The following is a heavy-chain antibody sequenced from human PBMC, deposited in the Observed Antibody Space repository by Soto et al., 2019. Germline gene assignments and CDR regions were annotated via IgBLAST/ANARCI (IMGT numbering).Heavy chain of an antibody. CDR3: AHAITVNRGLLLNWFDP. J-gene: IGHJ5*02. D-gene: IGHD3-22*01. Sequence: QITLKESGPPLVKPTQTLTLTCTVSGFSLTTYGVAVGWIRQPPGKALEWVAVIYWDDDKRYSPSLQSRLTLTKDTSKNQVVLTWTHMDPGDTATYYGAHAITVNRGLLLNWFDPWGQGTLITDSS. CDR2: IYWDDDK. CDR1: GFSLTTYGVA. V-gene: IGHV2-5*02.